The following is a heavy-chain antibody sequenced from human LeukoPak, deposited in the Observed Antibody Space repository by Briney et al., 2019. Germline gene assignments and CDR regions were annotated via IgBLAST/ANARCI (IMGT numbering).Heavy chain of an antibody. J-gene: IGHJ4*02. CDR2: ISYDGSNK. CDR1: GYTFSSYG. Sequence: GGSLRLSCAASGYTFSSYGMHWVRQAPGKGLEWVAVISYDGSNKYYADSVKGRFTISRDNSKNTLYLQMNSLRAEDTAVFYCARAGYYYDGTGYYWFDYWGQGTQVTVSS. CDR3: ARAGYYYDGTGYYWFDY. D-gene: IGHD3-22*01. V-gene: IGHV3-30*03.